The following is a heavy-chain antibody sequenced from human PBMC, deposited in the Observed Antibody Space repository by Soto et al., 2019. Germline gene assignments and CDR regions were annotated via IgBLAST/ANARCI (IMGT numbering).Heavy chain of an antibody. CDR3: ARSLVNGTYEAFDI. CDR1: GYNFNRCW. D-gene: IGHD6-13*01. Sequence: EVYLAQSGAEVKKPGESLKISCKGSGYNFNRCWIGWVRQMPGKGLEWMGVIYPGDSDTRYSPSLQGQVTISADKSSSAAYLQWSSLQASDTATYYCARSLVNGTYEAFDIWGQGTMVTVSS. CDR2: IYPGDSDT. V-gene: IGHV5-51*03. J-gene: IGHJ3*02.